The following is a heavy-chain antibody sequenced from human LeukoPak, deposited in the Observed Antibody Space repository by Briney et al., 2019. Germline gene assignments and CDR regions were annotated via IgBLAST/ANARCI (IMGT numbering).Heavy chain of an antibody. CDR2: IYYSGST. Sequence: ASETLSLTCTVSGGSISSYYWTWIRQPPGKGLEWIGYIYYSGSTNYSPSLKSRVTIPVDTSKNQFSLNLTSVTVADTAVYYCARAPGRLRSLDYWGQGTLVTVSS. CDR3: ARAPGRLRSLDY. CDR1: GGSISSYY. V-gene: IGHV4-59*01. D-gene: IGHD3-10*01. J-gene: IGHJ4*02.